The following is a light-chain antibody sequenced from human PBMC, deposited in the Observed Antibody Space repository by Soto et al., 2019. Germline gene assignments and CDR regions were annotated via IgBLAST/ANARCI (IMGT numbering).Light chain of an antibody. CDR2: DAS. J-gene: IGKJ1*01. V-gene: IGKV1-5*01. Sequence: DIQMTQSPSTLSASVGDRVTITCRASQSIGSSLAWYQQQPGKAPKLLIYDASSLESGVPSRFSGSGSGTEFTLTISSLQPDDFATYYCQQYNSYWTFGQGTKVDSK. CDR3: QQYNSYWT. CDR1: QSIGSS.